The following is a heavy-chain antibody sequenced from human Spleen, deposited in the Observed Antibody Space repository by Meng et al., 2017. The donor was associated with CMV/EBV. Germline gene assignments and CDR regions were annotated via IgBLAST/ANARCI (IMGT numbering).Heavy chain of an antibody. J-gene: IGHJ5*02. CDR2: IIPIFGTA. CDR1: TCSSYA. D-gene: IGHD2-2*01. CDR3: ARDGDCSSTSCYRPWFDP. V-gene: IGHV1-69*05. Sequence: TCSSYAISWVRQAPGQGLEWMGGIIPIFGTANYAQKFQGRVTITTDESASTAYMELSSLRSEDTAVYYCARDGDCSSTSCYRPWFDPWGQGTLVTVSS.